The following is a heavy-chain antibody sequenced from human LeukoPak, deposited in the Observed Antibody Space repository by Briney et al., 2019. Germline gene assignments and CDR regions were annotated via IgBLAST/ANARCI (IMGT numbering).Heavy chain of an antibody. CDR3: AAQYSGYVRLDY. D-gene: IGHD5-12*01. Sequence: SETLSLTCAVYGGSFSDYYWSWIRQPPGKGLEWIGEISHSGSTNYNPSLKSRVTMSVVTSKNQFSLKLTSVTAADTAVYYCAAQYSGYVRLDYWGQGTLVTVSS. J-gene: IGHJ4*02. V-gene: IGHV4-34*01. CDR2: ISHSGST. CDR1: GGSFSDYY.